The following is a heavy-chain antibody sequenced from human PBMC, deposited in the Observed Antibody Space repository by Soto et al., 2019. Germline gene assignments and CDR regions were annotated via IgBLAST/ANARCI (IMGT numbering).Heavy chain of an antibody. CDR2: IYHSGST. CDR3: ASSYSSSYDFYYGMDV. Sequence: SETLSLTCAVSGGSISSGGYSWSWIRQPPGKGLEWIGYIYHSGSTYYNPSLKSRVTISVDRSKNQFSLKLSSVTAADTAVYYCASSYSSSYDFYYGMDVWGQGTTVTVSS. V-gene: IGHV4-30-2*01. J-gene: IGHJ6*02. D-gene: IGHD6-6*01. CDR1: GGSISSGGYS.